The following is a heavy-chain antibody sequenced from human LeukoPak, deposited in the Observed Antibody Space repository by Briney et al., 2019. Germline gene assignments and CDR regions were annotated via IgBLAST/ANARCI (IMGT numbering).Heavy chain of an antibody. Sequence: PGGSLRLSCAASGFMFNGYTWHWVRQAPGKGLEWVALISYDGSNKYYVDSVKGRFTVSRDSSKNTLYLQMNSLRAEDTAVYYCARDRSLVAVAGTSGRELGYWGQGTLVTVSS. CDR3: ARDRSLVAVAGTSGRELGY. D-gene: IGHD6-19*01. J-gene: IGHJ4*02. V-gene: IGHV3-30-3*01. CDR2: ISYDGSNK. CDR1: GFMFNGYT.